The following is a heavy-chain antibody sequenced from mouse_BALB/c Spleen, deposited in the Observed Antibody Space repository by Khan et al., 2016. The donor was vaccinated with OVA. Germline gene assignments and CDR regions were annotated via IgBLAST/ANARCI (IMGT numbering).Heavy chain of an antibody. CDR1: GYIFTSYW. V-gene: IGHV1S132*01. D-gene: IGHD1-1*01. Sequence: QVQLQQSGAELVRPGASVKLSCKTSGYIFTSYWIHWVKQRSGQGLEWIARLYPGTGSIHYSEKFKGKVTLTADKSSSTAYMRLSSLKSEDSAVYFCARGYYNNTYVFGYWGQGTLVTVSA. CDR3: ARGYYNNTYVFGY. CDR2: LYPGTGSI. J-gene: IGHJ3*01.